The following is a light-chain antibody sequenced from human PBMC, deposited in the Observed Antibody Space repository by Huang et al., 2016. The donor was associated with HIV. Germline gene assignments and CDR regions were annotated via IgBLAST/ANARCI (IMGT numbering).Light chain of an antibody. CDR1: QSINKY. CDR2: GES. J-gene: IGKJ2*01. CDR3: QQSYKAPRT. V-gene: IGKV1-39*01. Sequence: DIQMTQSPSSLSASVGDRVIISCRASQSINKYLNWYQQMPGKAPKLLIYGESTLQRWVSSRFSGSVSGTDFTLTIGSLQPEDAATYYCQQSYKAPRTFGQGTLLEI.